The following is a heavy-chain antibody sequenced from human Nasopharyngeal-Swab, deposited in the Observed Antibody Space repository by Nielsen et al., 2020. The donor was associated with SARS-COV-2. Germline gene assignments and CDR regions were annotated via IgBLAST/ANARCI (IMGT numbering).Heavy chain of an antibody. D-gene: IGHD1-26*01. J-gene: IGHJ3*02. V-gene: IGHV2-70*04. Sequence: FGPTLVKPTQTLTLTCTFSGFSLSTSGMRVSWIRQPPGKALEWLARIDWDDDKFYSTSLKTRLTISKDTSKNQVVLTMTNMDPVDTATYYCARMVPGSYGADDAFDIWGQGTMVTVSS. CDR1: GFSLSTSGMR. CDR2: IDWDDDK. CDR3: ARMVPGSYGADDAFDI.